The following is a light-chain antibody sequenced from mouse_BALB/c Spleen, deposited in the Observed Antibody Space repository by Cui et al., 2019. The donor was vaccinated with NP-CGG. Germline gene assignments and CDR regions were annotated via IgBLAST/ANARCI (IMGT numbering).Light chain of an antibody. Sequence: QAVVTQESALTTSPGKTVTLTCRSSYGAVITTNYANWVQEKPDHLFTGLIGGTNNRPPGVPARFSGSLIGDKAALTITGAQTEDEAIYFCALWYSNHWVFGGGTKLTVL. CDR1: YGAVITTNY. CDR3: ALWYSNHWV. J-gene: IGLJ1*01. V-gene: IGLV1*01. CDR2: GTN.